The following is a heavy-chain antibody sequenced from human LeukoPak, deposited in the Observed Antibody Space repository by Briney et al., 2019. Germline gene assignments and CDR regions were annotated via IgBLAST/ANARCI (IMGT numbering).Heavy chain of an antibody. Sequence: PGGSLRLSCAASGFTFSSYGMHWVRQAPGKGLEWVAFIRYDGTNKYYADSVKGRFTISRDNSENTLFLRMNSLRAEDTAVYYCAKATGYLLWGQGTLVIVSS. CDR1: GFTFSSYG. CDR3: AKATGYLL. D-gene: IGHD1-14*01. CDR2: IRYDGTNK. V-gene: IGHV3-30*02. J-gene: IGHJ4*02.